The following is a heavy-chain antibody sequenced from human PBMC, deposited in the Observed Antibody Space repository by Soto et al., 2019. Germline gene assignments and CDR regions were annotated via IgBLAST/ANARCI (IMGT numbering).Heavy chain of an antibody. Sequence: EVQLVESGGGLVKPGGSLRLSCAASGFTFSNAWMSWVRQAPGKGLEWVGRIKSKTDGGTTDYAAPVKGRFTISRDDSKNTLYLQMNSLKTEDTAVYYCARRDTAMVDYGMDVWGQGTTVTVSS. CDR1: GFTFSNAW. V-gene: IGHV3-15*01. D-gene: IGHD5-18*01. CDR3: ARRDTAMVDYGMDV. J-gene: IGHJ6*02. CDR2: IKSKTDGGTT.